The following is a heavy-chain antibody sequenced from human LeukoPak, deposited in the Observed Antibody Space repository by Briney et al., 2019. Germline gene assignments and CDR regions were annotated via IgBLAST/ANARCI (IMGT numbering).Heavy chain of an antibody. D-gene: IGHD4-11*01. Sequence: SETLSLTCTVSDGPISSYYWNWIRQPPGKGLEWIGYVDHTGSTKFNPSLNGRVSISRDTSNNFFSLRLRSVTAADTAVYFCARGRVSSSTWYSTYYYFFYMDFWGKGTTVTVSS. J-gene: IGHJ6*03. CDR3: ARGRVSSSTWYSTYYYFFYMDF. CDR1: DGPISSYY. V-gene: IGHV4-59*01. CDR2: VDHTGST.